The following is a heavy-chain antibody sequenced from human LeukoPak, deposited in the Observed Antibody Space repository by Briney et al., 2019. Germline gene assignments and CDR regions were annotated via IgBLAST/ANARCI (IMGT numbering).Heavy chain of an antibody. V-gene: IGHV4-34*01. CDR1: GGSFSGYY. J-gene: IGHJ4*02. Sequence: SETLSLTCAVYGGSFSGYYWSWIRQPPGKGLEWIGEINHSGSTNYNPSLKSRVTISVDTSKNQFSLKLSSVTAADTAVYYCAREGPVGYISGWYGYWGQGTLVTVSS. CDR2: INHSGST. CDR3: AREGPVGYISGWYGY. D-gene: IGHD6-19*01.